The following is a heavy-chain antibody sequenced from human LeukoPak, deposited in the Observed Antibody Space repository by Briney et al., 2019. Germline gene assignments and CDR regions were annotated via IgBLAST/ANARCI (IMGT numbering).Heavy chain of an antibody. CDR3: ARDLKPSSVRGVPKGYFDY. V-gene: IGHV1-46*01. Sequence: ASVKVSCKACVYTFTSYYMHWVRQAPGQGLEWMGIINPSGGSTSYAQKFQGRVTMTRDTSTSTVYMELSSLRSEDTAVYYCARDLKPSSVRGVPKGYFDYWGQGTLVTVSS. CDR2: INPSGGST. J-gene: IGHJ4*02. CDR1: VYTFTSYY. D-gene: IGHD3-10*01.